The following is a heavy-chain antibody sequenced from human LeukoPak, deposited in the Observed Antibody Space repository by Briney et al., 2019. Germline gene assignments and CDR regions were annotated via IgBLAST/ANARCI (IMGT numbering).Heavy chain of an antibody. D-gene: IGHD3-10*01. Sequence: PGGSLRLSCAASGFTFSSYAMSWVRQAPGKGLEWVSAISGSGGSTYYADSVKGRFTISRDNSKNTLYLQMNSLRAEDTAVYYCAKDQPSVTLCFGEFPFDYWGQGTLVTVSS. CDR1: GFTFSSYA. J-gene: IGHJ4*02. CDR3: AKDQPSVTLCFGEFPFDY. V-gene: IGHV3-23*01. CDR2: ISGSGGST.